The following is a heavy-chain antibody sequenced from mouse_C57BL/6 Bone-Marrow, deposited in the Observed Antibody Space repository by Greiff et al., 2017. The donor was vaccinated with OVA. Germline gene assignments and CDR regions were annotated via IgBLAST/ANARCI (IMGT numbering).Heavy chain of an antibody. CDR3: ARDYGAWFAY. CDR2: ISSGSSTI. D-gene: IGHD2-4*01. CDR1: GFTFSDYG. Sequence: DVKLVESGGGLVKPGGSLKLSCAASGFTFSDYGMHWVRQAPEKGLEWVAYISSGSSTIYYADTVKGRFNISRDNAKNTLFLQLTSLGSEDTAMYYCARDYGAWFAYWGQGTLVTVSA. J-gene: IGHJ3*01. V-gene: IGHV5-17*01.